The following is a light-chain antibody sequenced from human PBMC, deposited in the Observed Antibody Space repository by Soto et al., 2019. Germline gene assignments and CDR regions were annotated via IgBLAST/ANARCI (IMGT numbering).Light chain of an antibody. V-gene: IGKV3-20*01. CDR2: GAS. CDR3: QQYGSSSYT. J-gene: IGKJ2*01. Sequence: ETVLTQSPGTLSLSPGARATFSCRASQSVGSNYLAWYKQKPGQAPRLLIYGASSRATGIPDRFSGRGSGSDFTLTISRLEPEDFAVYFCQQYGSSSYTFGQGTKLEI. CDR1: QSVGSNY.